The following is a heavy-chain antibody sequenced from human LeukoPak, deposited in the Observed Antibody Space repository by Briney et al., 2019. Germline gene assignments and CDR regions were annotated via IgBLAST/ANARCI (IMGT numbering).Heavy chain of an antibody. D-gene: IGHD2-2*01. CDR1: GFTFSSYA. CDR3: AKGGQLLFHPFDY. CDR2: ISGSGGST. Sequence: QPGGSQRLSCAASGFTFSSYAMSWVRQAPGKGLEWVSAISGSGGSTYYADSVKGRFTISRDNSKNTLYLQMNSLRAEDTAVYYCAKGGQLLFHPFDYWGQGTLVTVSS. V-gene: IGHV3-23*01. J-gene: IGHJ4*02.